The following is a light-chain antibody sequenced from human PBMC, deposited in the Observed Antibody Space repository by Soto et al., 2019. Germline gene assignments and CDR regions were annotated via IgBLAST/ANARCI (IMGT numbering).Light chain of an antibody. V-gene: IGKV1-27*01. CDR2: AAS. CDR1: QDIRNI. Sequence: DIQMTQSPTSLSASVGDRVTITCRASQDIRNIVAWYQQKPGKAPKLLIYAASTLQSGVPSRFSGSGSGTDFTLTINSLQPEDVATYSWQKYSSVPFFGPGTKVEIK. J-gene: IGKJ3*01. CDR3: QKYSSVPF.